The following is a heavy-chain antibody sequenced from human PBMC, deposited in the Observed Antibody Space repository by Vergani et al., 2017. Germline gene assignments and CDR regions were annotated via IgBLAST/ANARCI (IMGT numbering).Heavy chain of an antibody. V-gene: IGHV4-34*01. Sequence: QVQLQQWGAGLLKPSETLSLTCAVYGGSFSGYYWSWIRQPPGKGLEWIGEINHSGSTNYNPSLKSRVTISVDTSKNQFSLKLGSVTAADTAVYYGAREGSYYGVSYWGQGTLVTVSS. CDR3: AREGSYYGVSY. CDR2: INHSGST. J-gene: IGHJ4*02. CDR1: GGSFSGYY. D-gene: IGHD1-26*01.